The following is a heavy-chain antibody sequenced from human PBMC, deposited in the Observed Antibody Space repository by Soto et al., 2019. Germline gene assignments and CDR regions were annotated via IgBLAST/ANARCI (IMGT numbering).Heavy chain of an antibody. Sequence: QVQLVESGGGVVQPGRSLRLSCAASGFTFSSYAMHWVRQAPGKGLEWVAVISYDGSNKYYADSVKGRFTISRDNSKNTLYLQMNSLRAEDTAVYYCARDPRNITTYYGMDVWGQGTTVTVSS. D-gene: IGHD3-22*01. J-gene: IGHJ6*02. CDR3: ARDPRNITTYYGMDV. CDR2: ISYDGSNK. V-gene: IGHV3-30-3*01. CDR1: GFTFSSYA.